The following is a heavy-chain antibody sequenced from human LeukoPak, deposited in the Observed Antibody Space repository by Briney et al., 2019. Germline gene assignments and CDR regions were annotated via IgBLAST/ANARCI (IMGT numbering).Heavy chain of an antibody. V-gene: IGHV1-24*01. Sequence: GASVNVSCKVSGYTLTELSMHWVRQAPGKGLEWMGSFDPEDAETIYAQKFQGRVTMTEDTSTDTAYMELSSLRSDDTAVYYCATGGSLIVGETGFDYWGQGTLVTVSS. CDR3: ATGGSLIVGETGFDY. CDR1: GYTLTELS. D-gene: IGHD1-26*01. CDR2: FDPEDAET. J-gene: IGHJ4*02.